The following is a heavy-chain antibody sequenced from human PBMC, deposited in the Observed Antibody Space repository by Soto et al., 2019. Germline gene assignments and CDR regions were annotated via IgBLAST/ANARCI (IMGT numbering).Heavy chain of an antibody. CDR3: AKDQLRVHGSFDY. CDR1: GFTFSSYS. Sequence: PGGPLRLSRAASGFTFSSYSMNWVRQAPGKGLEWVSSISSSSSYIYYADSVKGRFTISRDNAKNSLYLQMNSLRAEDTAVYCCAKDQLRVHGSFDYWGQGTLVTVSS. V-gene: IGHV3-21*01. J-gene: IGHJ4*02. D-gene: IGHD2-2*01. CDR2: ISSSSSYI.